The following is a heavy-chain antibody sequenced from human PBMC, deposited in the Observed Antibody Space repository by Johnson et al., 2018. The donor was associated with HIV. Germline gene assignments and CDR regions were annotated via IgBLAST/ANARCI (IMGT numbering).Heavy chain of an antibody. J-gene: IGHJ3*02. V-gene: IGHV3-30*04. D-gene: IGHD2-21*01. CDR3: ARGYGVVIALLDAFDI. Sequence: QVQLVESGGGVVQPGRSLRLSCAASGFTFSSYAMHWVRQAPGKGLEWVAVISYDGSNKYCADSVKGRFTISRDNSKNTLYLQMNSLRAEDTAVYYCARGYGVVIALLDAFDIWGQGTMVTVSS. CDR1: GFTFSSYA. CDR2: ISYDGSNK.